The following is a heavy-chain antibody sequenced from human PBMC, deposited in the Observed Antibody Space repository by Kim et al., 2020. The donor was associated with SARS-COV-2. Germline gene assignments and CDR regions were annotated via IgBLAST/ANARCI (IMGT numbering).Heavy chain of an antibody. V-gene: IGHV3-30*02. Sequence: YGDPVKCRLTISRDNSKNTLYLQLNSLRADDTAIYYCAKQKLGYYMDVWGKGTTVVVSS. CDR3: AKQKLGYYMDV. J-gene: IGHJ6*03. D-gene: IGHD6-6*01.